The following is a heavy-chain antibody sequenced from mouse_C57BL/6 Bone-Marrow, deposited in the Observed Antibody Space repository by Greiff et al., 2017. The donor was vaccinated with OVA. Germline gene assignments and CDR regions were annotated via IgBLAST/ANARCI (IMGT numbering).Heavy chain of an antibody. J-gene: IGHJ2*01. D-gene: IGHD1-1*01. V-gene: IGHV1-81*01. CDR3: AGNICYGSPDYFDD. Sequence: VQLQQSGAELARPGASVKLSCKASGYTFTSYGISWVKQRTGQGLEWIGEIYPRSGNTYYNEKFKGKATLTADKSSSTAYMELRSLTSEDSAVYVCAGNICYGSPDYFDDWGQGTTLTVSS. CDR1: GYTFTSYG. CDR2: IYPRSGNT.